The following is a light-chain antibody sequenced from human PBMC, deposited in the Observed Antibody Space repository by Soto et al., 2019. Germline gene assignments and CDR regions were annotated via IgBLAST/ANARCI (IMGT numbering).Light chain of an antibody. V-gene: IGKV1-5*03. J-gene: IGKJ1*01. CDR2: KES. CDR3: QQYNSYWT. CDR1: QSISNW. Sequence: DIQMTQSPSTLSASVGDRVTITCRASQSISNWLAWYQQRPGKAPKLLIYKESSLESGVPSRFSGSGSGTEFTLTISSLQPDDFATYYCQQYNSYWTFGQGTKVDIK.